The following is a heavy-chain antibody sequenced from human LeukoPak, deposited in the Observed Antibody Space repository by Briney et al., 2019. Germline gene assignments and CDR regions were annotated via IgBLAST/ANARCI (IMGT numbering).Heavy chain of an antibody. V-gene: IGHV4-4*07. D-gene: IGHD2-8*01. J-gene: IGHJ6*02. Sequence: PSETLSLTCAVPSGSISGYYWSWMRQPAGKALEWIGRIYATGRTTYNPSLKTRVTMSVDTSKNQFSLEVRSVTAADTAVYYCARDPPDEKMANAMDVWGQGTAVTVSS. CDR3: ARDPPDEKMANAMDV. CDR2: IYATGRT. CDR1: SGSISGYY.